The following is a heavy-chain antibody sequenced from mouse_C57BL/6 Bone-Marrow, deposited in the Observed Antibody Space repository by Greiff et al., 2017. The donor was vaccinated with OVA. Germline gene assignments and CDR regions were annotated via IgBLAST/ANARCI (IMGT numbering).Heavy chain of an antibody. CDR1: GYTFTDYN. V-gene: IGHV1-18*01. Sequence: EVKLVESGPELVKPGASVKIPCKASGYTFTDYNMDWVKQSHGKSLEWIGDINPNNGGTIYNQKFKGKATLTVDKSSSTAYMELRSLTSEDTAVYYCARLAPGVAGPFDYWGQGTTLTVSS. D-gene: IGHD1-1*02. CDR3: ARLAPGVAGPFDY. CDR2: INPNNGGT. J-gene: IGHJ2*01.